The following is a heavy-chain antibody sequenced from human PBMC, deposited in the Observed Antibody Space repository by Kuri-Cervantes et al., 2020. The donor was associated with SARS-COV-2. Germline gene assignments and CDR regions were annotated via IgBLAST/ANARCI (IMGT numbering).Heavy chain of an antibody. Sequence: GESLKISCAASGFTFSSYSMNWVRQAPGKGLEWVSSISSSSSYIYYADSVKGRFTISRDNAKNSLYLQMTSLRAEDTAVYYCAKGGPVEREDAFDIWGQGTMVTVSS. CDR2: ISSSSSYI. CDR3: AKGGPVEREDAFDI. V-gene: IGHV3-21*01. CDR1: GFTFSSYS. J-gene: IGHJ3*02. D-gene: IGHD4-23*01.